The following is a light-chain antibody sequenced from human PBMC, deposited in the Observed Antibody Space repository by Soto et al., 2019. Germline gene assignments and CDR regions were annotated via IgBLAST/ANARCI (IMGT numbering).Light chain of an antibody. Sequence: DIQMTQSPSSLSASVGDRVTITCRASQDIRSWLAWHQQKPGKAPRLLMYDASTLESGAPARFSGSGSGTEFTLTISSLQPEDFATYHCQEYKTWTFGQGTKVDIK. J-gene: IGKJ1*01. CDR1: QDIRSW. V-gene: IGKV1-5*01. CDR2: DAS. CDR3: QEYKTWT.